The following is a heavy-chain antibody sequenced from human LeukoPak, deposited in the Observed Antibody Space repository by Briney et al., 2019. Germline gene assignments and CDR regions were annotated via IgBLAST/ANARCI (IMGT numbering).Heavy chain of an antibody. CDR1: GYTFTSYG. V-gene: IGHV1-2*06. CDR2: INPNSGGT. CDR3: ARGGYGSGSYGDY. J-gene: IGHJ4*02. D-gene: IGHD3-10*01. Sequence: ASVKVSCKASGYTFTSYGISWVRQAPGQGLEWMGRINPNSGGTNYAQKFQGRVTMTRDTSISTAYMELSRLRSDDTAVYYCARGGYGSGSYGDYWGQGTQVTVSS.